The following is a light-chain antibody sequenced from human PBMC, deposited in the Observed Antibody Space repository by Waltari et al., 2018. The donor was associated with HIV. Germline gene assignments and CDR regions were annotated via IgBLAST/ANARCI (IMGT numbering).Light chain of an antibody. CDR3: SSYAGRNVL. Sequence: QSVLTQPPSASGTPGQRVTIFCSGSTSNIGHNFVYWFQQFPGMAPKLLIYRNNQRPSGVPERFSGSKSGTSASLAISGLRSEDEADYYCSSYAGRNVLFGGGTKLTVL. J-gene: IGLJ2*01. CDR1: TSNIGHNF. V-gene: IGLV1-47*01. CDR2: RNN.